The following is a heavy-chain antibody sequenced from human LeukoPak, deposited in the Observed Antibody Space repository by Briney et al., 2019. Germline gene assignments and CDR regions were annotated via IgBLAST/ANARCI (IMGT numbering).Heavy chain of an antibody. V-gene: IGHV3-33*01. CDR2: IWYDGSNK. D-gene: IGHD3-22*01. CDR1: GFTFSSYG. J-gene: IGHJ3*02. Sequence: GGSLRLSCAASGFTFSSYGMHWVRQAPGKGLEWVAVIWYDGSNKYYADSVEGRFTISRDNSKNTLYLQMNSLRAEDTAVYYCAREDDSSGYHAFDIWGQGTMVTVSS. CDR3: AREDDSSGYHAFDI.